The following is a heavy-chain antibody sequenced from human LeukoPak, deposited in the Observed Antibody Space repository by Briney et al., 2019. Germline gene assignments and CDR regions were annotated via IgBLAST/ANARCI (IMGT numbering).Heavy chain of an antibody. J-gene: IGHJ5*02. V-gene: IGHV1-46*01. CDR2: INPTGGST. CDR3: ARDNSVGDNAWWFDP. CDR1: GYTFTSYY. D-gene: IGHD1-26*01. Sequence: ASVKVSCKASGYTFTSYYMHWVRQAPGQGLEWTGLINPTGGSTGYAQKFQGRVTMTRDMFTSTDYMELSSLRSEDTAIYYCARDNSVGDNAWWFDPWGQGTLVTVSS.